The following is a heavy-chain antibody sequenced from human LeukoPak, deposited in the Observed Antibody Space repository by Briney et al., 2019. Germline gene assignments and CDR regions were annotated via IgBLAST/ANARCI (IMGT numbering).Heavy chain of an antibody. J-gene: IGHJ3*02. D-gene: IGHD3-16*02. CDR1: GFTFSSYA. Sequence: GRSLRLSCAASGFTFSSYAMHWVRQAPGKGLEYVSAISSNGGSTYYANSVKGRFTISRDNSKNTLYLQMGSLRAEDMAVYYCASSIRLGELSLSHAFDIWGQGTMVTVSS. CDR3: ASSIRLGELSLSHAFDI. CDR2: ISSNGGST. V-gene: IGHV3-64*01.